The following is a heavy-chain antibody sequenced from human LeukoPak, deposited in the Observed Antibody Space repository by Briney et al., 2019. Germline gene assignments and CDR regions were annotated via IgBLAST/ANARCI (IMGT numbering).Heavy chain of an antibody. V-gene: IGHV4-34*01. J-gene: IGHJ6*02. CDR2: INHSGST. Sequence: PSETLSLTCAVYGGSFSGYYWSWIRQPPGKGLEWIGEINHSGSTNYNPSLKSRVTISVDTSKNQFSLRLSSVTAADTAVYYCARVAYDSSGYYPKYYYYYYGMDVWGQGTTVTVSS. D-gene: IGHD3-22*01. CDR1: GGSFSGYY. CDR3: ARVAYDSSGYYPKYYYYYYGMDV.